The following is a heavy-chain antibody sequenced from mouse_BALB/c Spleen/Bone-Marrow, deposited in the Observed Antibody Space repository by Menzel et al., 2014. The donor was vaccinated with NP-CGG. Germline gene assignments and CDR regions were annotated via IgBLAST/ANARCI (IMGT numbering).Heavy chain of an antibody. CDR1: GYTFSNYW. V-gene: IGHV1-9*01. CDR2: ILPGNTSA. Sequence: VQLQQSGAEQMQPGASVKISCKATGYTFSNYWIEWVKQRPGHGPVWIGEILPGNTSANYNEKFKGRATFTADTSSNTPYMQLSSLTSEDSAVYYCARGWYSMDDWGQGTSVTVSS. CDR3: ARGWYSMDD. J-gene: IGHJ4*01.